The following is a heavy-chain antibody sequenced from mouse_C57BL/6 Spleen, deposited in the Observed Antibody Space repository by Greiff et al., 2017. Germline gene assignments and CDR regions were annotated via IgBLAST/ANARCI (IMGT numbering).Heavy chain of an antibody. Sequence: QVTLKVSGPGILQSSPTLSLTCSFSGFSLSTSGMGVSWIRQPSGKGLEWLAHIYWDDDKRYNPSLKSRPTISKDTSRNQVFLKITSVDTADTATYYCARNRLYGSLYWYFDVWGTGTTVTVSS. D-gene: IGHD1-1*01. CDR3: ARNRLYGSLYWYFDV. CDR2: IYWDDDK. J-gene: IGHJ1*03. CDR1: GFSLSTSGMG. V-gene: IGHV8-12*01.